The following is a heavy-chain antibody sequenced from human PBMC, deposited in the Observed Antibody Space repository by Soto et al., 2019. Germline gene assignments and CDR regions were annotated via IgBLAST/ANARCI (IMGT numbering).Heavy chain of an antibody. CDR3: ASYSYGYSDY. CDR1: GFTVSSNY. D-gene: IGHD5-18*01. CDR2: IYSGGST. Sequence: EVQLVETGGGLIQPGGSLRLSCAASGFTVSSNYTSWVRQAPGKGLEWVSVIYSGGSTYYADSVKGRFTISRDNSKNTLYLQMNSLRDEDTAVYYCASYSYGYSDYWGQGTLVTVSS. J-gene: IGHJ4*02. V-gene: IGHV3-53*02.